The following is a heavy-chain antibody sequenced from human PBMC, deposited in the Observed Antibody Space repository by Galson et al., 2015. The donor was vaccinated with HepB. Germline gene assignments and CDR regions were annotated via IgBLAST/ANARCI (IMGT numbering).Heavy chain of an antibody. CDR2: LSYDGSNK. J-gene: IGHJ4*02. CDR3: AALSDSSSSKPHDY. CDR1: GFTFSSYG. D-gene: IGHD6-6*01. V-gene: IGHV3-30*03. Sequence: SLRLSCAASGFTFSSYGMHWVRQAPGKGLEWVAVLSYDGSNKYYADSVKGRFTISRDNSKNTLYLQMNSLRAEDTAVYYCAALSDSSSSKPHDYWGQGTLVTVSS.